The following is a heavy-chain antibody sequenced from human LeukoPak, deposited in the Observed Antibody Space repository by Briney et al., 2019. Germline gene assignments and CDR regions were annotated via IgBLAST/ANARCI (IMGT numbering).Heavy chain of an antibody. D-gene: IGHD3-22*01. J-gene: IGHJ3*02. CDR2: LNPKSGGT. CDR1: GYSFTGHY. V-gene: IGHV1-2*02. CDR3: ARVQERMIVVELPSPAFDI. Sequence: SVKVSCKASGYSFTGHYLHWVRQAPGQGLEWLEWLNPKSGGTNYAQKFQGRVTMTRDTSISTAYMDMSSLRSDDTAVYYCARVQERMIVVELPSPAFDIWGQGTMVTVSS.